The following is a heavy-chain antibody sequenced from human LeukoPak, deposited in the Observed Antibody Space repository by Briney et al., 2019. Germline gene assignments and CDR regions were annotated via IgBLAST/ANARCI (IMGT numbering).Heavy chain of an antibody. Sequence: PSETLSLTCTVSGGSISSSSYYWGWIRQPPGKGLEWIGIIYYSGSTYYNPSRKSRLTISVDTSRNQFSLKLSSVTATDTAVYYCARRGYCSSTSCYEYWFDPWGQGTLVTVSS. CDR3: ARRGYCSSTSCYEYWFDP. CDR1: GGSISSSSYY. CDR2: IYYSGST. V-gene: IGHV4-39*01. J-gene: IGHJ5*02. D-gene: IGHD2-2*01.